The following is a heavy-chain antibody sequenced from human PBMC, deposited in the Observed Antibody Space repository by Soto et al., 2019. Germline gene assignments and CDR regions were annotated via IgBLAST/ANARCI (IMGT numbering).Heavy chain of an antibody. D-gene: IGHD2-15*01. CDR2: INAGNGNT. V-gene: IGHV1-3*01. J-gene: IGHJ6*03. CDR1: GYTFTSYA. Sequence: GASVKVSCKASGYTFTSYAMHWVRQAPGQRLEWMGWINAGNGNTKYSQKFQGRVTITRDTSASTAYMELSSLRSEDTAVYYCARLGCSGGSCETGYYYYYYMDVWGKGTTVTVSS. CDR3: ARLGCSGGSCETGYYYYYYMDV.